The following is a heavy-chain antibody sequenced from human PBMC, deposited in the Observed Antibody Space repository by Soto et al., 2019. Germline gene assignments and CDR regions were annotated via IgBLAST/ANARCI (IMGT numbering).Heavy chain of an antibody. J-gene: IGHJ6*02. CDR3: ASRSSPKCNYHAMDV. V-gene: IGHV1-69*13. Sequence: SVKVSCKAPGATLSTYDMSWVRQAPGQGLEWMGGIVPVFATPTYAQRFQGRVTITADESTNTAYMELSSLRSEDTAVYYCASRSSPKCNYHAMDVRGQGTTVTVSS. CDR1: GATLSTYD. CDR2: IVPVFATP.